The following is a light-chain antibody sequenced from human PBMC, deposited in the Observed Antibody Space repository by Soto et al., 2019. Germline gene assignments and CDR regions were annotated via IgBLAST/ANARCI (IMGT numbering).Light chain of an antibody. Sequence: DIQMTQSPSTLSASVGDRVTITCRASQSIDRWLAWYQQKPGKAPKLLIYRASSLESGVPSRFSGSGSGTEFTLTNSSLQPDYFTTYYCQQYKTYTYTFAQGTKLEIK. CDR3: QQYKTYTYT. V-gene: IGKV1-5*03. CDR1: QSIDRW. J-gene: IGKJ2*01. CDR2: RAS.